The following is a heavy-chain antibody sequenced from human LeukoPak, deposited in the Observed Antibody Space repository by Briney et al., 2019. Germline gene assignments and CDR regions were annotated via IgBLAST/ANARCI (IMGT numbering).Heavy chain of an antibody. CDR2: ISSSGATI. Sequence: GGSLRLSCAASGFTFSDYYMSWIRQAPGKGLEWISYISSSGATIYSVDSVKGRFTISRDNTKNSLYLQMNTLRADDTAVYYCARAPKYSSSAWFDPWGQGTLVIVSS. V-gene: IGHV3-11*01. J-gene: IGHJ5*02. CDR1: GFTFSDYY. D-gene: IGHD6-13*01. CDR3: ARAPKYSSSAWFDP.